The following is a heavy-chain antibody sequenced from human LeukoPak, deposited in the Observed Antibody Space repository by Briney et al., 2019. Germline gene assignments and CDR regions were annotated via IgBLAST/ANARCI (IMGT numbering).Heavy chain of an antibody. CDR3: ATAIVGATTFDY. V-gene: IGHV1-24*01. CDR1: GYTLTELS. CDR2: FDPEDGET. Sequence: GASVKVSCKVSGYTLTELSMHWVRQAPGKGLEWMGGFDPEDGETIYAQKFQGRVTMTEDTPTDTAYMELSSLRSEDTAAYYCATAIVGATTFDYWGQGTLVTVSS. D-gene: IGHD1-26*01. J-gene: IGHJ4*02.